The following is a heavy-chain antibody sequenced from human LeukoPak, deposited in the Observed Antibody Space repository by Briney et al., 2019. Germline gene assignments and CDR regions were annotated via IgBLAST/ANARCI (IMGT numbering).Heavy chain of an antibody. J-gene: IGHJ4*02. D-gene: IGHD3-10*01. V-gene: IGHV3-23*01. Sequence: GGSLRLSCAVSDFSFRTYVMSWVRQAPGKGLEWVSTIGRDPTDRYYADSVRGRFTISRDNSKNSLYLEMNSLRAEDTARSRCAKDEVSGSYSVSWGEGTVVTASS. CDR1: DFSFRTYV. CDR2: IGRDPTDR. CDR3: AKDEVSGSYSVS.